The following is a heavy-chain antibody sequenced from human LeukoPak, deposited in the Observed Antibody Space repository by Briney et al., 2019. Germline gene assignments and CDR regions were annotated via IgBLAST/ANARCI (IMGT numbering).Heavy chain of an antibody. V-gene: IGHV1-69*04. D-gene: IGHD3-16*02. CDR2: IIPILGIA. J-gene: IGHJ4*02. CDR1: GGTFSSYA. CDR3: ARDEFYVWGSYRYYDY. Sequence: ASVKVSCKASGGTFSSYAISWVRQAPGQGLEWMGRIIPILGIANYAQKFQGRVTITADKSTSTAYMELSRLRSDDTAVYYCARDEFYVWGSYRYYDYWGQGTLVTVSS.